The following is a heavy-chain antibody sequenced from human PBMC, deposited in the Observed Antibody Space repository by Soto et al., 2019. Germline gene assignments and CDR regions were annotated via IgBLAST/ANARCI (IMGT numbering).Heavy chain of an antibody. CDR1: GYTFTSYG. D-gene: IGHD1-1*01. V-gene: IGHV1-18*01. J-gene: IGHJ6*02. CDR3: ARSWNGDYYYYGMDL. Sequence: QVQLVQSGAEVKKPGASVKVSCKASGYTFTSYGISCVRQAPGQGLEWMGWISAYNGNTNYAQKFQGRVTMTTDTSTSTAYMELRSLRSDDTAVYYCARSWNGDYYYYGMDLWGQGTTVTVSS. CDR2: ISAYNGNT.